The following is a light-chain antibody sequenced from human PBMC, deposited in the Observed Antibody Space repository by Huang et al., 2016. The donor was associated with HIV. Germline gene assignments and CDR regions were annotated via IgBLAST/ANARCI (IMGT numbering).Light chain of an antibody. J-gene: IGKJ2*01. CDR1: QSIFNY. Sequence: EIVLTQSPATLSLSPGESATLSCRTSQSIFNYLAWYQQRPGQAPRLLIYDASNRATGVSARFSGSGSGTDFALTISNLEPEDFAVYYCQQRSAWPRTFDQGTKLEI. V-gene: IGKV3-11*01. CDR3: QQRSAWPRT. CDR2: DAS.